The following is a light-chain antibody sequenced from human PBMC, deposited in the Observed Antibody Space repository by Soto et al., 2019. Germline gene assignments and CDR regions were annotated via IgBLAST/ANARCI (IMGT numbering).Light chain of an antibody. CDR2: GAS. J-gene: IGKJ5*01. CDR3: QQANIFPFT. Sequence: IKMTQSPSSESASAGDRATLTCRASQGISSWLVWYQQKPGKAPKLLIYGASSLQSGVPSRFSGSGSGTDFILTISSLQPEDFATYYCQQANIFPFTFGQGTRLDIK. CDR1: QGISSW. V-gene: IGKV1-12*01.